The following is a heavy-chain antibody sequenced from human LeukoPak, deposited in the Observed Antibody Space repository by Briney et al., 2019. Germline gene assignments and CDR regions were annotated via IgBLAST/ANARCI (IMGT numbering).Heavy chain of an antibody. J-gene: IGHJ4*02. CDR3: ASSGRIAVAERAFDY. V-gene: IGHV1-18*01. CDR2: IGVYNGNT. CDR1: GYTFTSYG. D-gene: IGHD6-19*01. Sequence: ASVKVSCKASGYTFTSYGISWVRQAPGQGLEWMGWIGVYNGNTNYAQKLQGRVTMTTDTSTSTAYMELRSLRSDDTAVYYCASSGRIAVAERAFDYWGQGTLVTVSS.